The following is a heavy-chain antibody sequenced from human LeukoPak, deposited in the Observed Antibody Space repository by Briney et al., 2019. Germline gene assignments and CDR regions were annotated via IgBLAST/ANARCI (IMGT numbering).Heavy chain of an antibody. CDR2: ISGSGGST. CDR3: AKVNGSSWYWFDP. J-gene: IGHJ5*02. D-gene: IGHD6-13*01. V-gene: IGHV3-23*01. CDR1: GFTFSSYA. Sequence: GSLRLSCAVSGFTFSSYAMSWVRQAPGKGLEWVSGISGSGGSTYYADSVKGRFTISRDNSKNTLYPQMNSLRAEDTAVYYCAKVNGSSWYWFDPWGQGTLVTVSS.